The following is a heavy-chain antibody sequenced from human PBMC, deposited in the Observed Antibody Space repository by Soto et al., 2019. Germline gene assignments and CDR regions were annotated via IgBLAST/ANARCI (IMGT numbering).Heavy chain of an antibody. V-gene: IGHV3-30*03. CDR2: ISFDGRTT. CDR3: TRESNGPYSNSKWAFDG. Sequence: QVQLVESGGGVVQPGRSLRLSCAASGFTFSSYGMHWVRQAPGKGLEWVAVISFDGRTTYYADSVKGRFTISRDNSGNTLYLQMSKLRAEDTAVYYCTRESNGPYSNSKWAFDGLGQGSLVTVSS. J-gene: IGHJ4*02. CDR1: GFTFSSYG. D-gene: IGHD1-26*01.